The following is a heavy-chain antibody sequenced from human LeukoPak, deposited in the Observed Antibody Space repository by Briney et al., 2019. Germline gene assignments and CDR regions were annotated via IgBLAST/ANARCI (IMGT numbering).Heavy chain of an antibody. V-gene: IGHV1-69*13. Sequence: SVKVSCKASGGTFSSYAISWVRQAPGQGLEWMGGIIPIFGTANYAQKFQGRVTITADESTSTAYMELSSLRSEDTAVYYCASGGGYCSGGSCYWTFDYWGQGTLVTVSS. D-gene: IGHD2-15*01. CDR1: GGTFSSYA. CDR3: ASGGGYCSGGSCYWTFDY. CDR2: IIPIFGTA. J-gene: IGHJ4*02.